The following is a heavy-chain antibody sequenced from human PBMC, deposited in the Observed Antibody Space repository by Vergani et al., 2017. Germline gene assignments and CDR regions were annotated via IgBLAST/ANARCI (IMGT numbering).Heavy chain of an antibody. CDR1: GGSISSEYYY. CDR3: ARGGGLYYDSSGSYSSFDY. D-gene: IGHD3-22*01. CDR2: IYTSGNT. Sequence: QVQLQESGPGLVKPSQTLSLTCTVSGGSISSEYYYWSWIRQPAGKGLEWIGRIYTSGNTTYNPSLKSRVTMSVDTSKNQFSLKLSSVTAADTAVYYCARGGGLYYDSSGSYSSFDYWGQGTLVTVSS. J-gene: IGHJ4*02. V-gene: IGHV4-61*02.